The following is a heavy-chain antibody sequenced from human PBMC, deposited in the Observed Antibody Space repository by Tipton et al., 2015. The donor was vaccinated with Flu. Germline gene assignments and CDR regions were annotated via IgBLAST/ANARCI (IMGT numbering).Heavy chain of an antibody. D-gene: IGHD3-9*01. CDR3: ARDGSYYDILTGQYYFDY. CDR2: INPSGGST. V-gene: IGHV1-46*01. Sequence: QSGPEVKKPGASVKVSCKASGYTFTSYYMHWVRQAPGQGLEWMGIINPSGGSTSYAQKFQGRVTMTRDTSTSTVYMELSSLRSEDTAVYYCARDGSYYDILTGQYYFDYWGQGTLVTVSS. CDR1: GYTFTSYY. J-gene: IGHJ4*02.